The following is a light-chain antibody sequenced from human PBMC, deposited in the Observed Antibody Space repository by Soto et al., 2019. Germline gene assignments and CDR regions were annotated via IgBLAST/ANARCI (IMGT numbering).Light chain of an antibody. Sequence: QSVLTQPASVSGSPGQSITISCTRNSSDVGGYNYVSWYQQHPGKAPKLMIYDVSNRPSGVSNRFSGSKSGNTASLTISGLQAEDEADYYCSSYTSSSLVFGTGTKVTVL. V-gene: IGLV2-14*01. CDR1: SSDVGGYNY. CDR2: DVS. CDR3: SSYTSSSLV. J-gene: IGLJ1*01.